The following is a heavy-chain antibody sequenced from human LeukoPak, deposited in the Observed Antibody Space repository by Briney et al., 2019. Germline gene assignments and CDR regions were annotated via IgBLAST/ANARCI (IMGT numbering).Heavy chain of an antibody. CDR2: IYPGDSDT. V-gene: IGHV5-51*01. CDR1: GYLFTSYW. CDR3: ARTATGTTSPDY. D-gene: IGHD4-17*01. Sequence: GESLEISCKGSGYLFTSYWIGWVRPMPGKGLEWMGIIYPGDSDTRYSPSFQGQVTISADKYISTAYLQWSSLKASDTAMYYCARTATGTTSPDYWGQGTLVTVSS. J-gene: IGHJ4*02.